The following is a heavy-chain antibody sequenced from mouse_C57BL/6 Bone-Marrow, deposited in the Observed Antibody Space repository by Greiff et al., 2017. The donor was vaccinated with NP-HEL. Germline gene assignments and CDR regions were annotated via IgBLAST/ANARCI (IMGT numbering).Heavy chain of an antibody. CDR3: ARQFGGTLDY. CDR2: ISNGGGST. J-gene: IGHJ2*01. Sequence: VQRVESGGGLVQPGGSLKLSCAASGFTFSDYYMYWVRQTPEKRLEWVAYISNGGGSTYYPDTVKGRFTISRDNAKNTLYLQMSRLKSEDTAMYYCARQFGGTLDYWGQGTTLTVSS. D-gene: IGHD1-1*02. V-gene: IGHV5-12*01. CDR1: GFTFSDYY.